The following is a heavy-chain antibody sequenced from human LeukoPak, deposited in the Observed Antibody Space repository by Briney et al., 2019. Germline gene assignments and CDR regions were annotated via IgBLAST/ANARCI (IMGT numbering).Heavy chain of an antibody. CDR1: GFTFSDYT. Sequence: GGSLRLSCAASGFTFSDYTLNWVRQAPGKGLEWVSSMTGRKSYIFYADSVKGRFTISRDNAENSVYLQMNSLRAEDTAVYYCAELGITMIGGVWGKGTTVTISS. J-gene: IGHJ6*04. D-gene: IGHD3-10*02. V-gene: IGHV3-21*01. CDR3: AELGITMIGGV. CDR2: MTGRKSYI.